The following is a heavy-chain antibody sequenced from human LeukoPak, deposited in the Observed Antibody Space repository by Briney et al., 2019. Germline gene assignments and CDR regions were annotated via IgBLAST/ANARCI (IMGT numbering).Heavy chain of an antibody. CDR1: GGSISSSSYY. V-gene: IGHV4-39*07. D-gene: IGHD4-17*01. J-gene: IGHJ3*02. CDR2: VYFSGSP. Sequence: PSETLSLTCTVSGGSISSSSYYWGRIRQPPGKWLGWLGCVYFSGSPSYNPSLKSRVTISVDTSKNQFSLKLSSVTAADTAVYYCARVTARVHGDYAVWVAFDIWGQGTMVTVSS. CDR3: ARVTARVHGDYAVWVAFDI.